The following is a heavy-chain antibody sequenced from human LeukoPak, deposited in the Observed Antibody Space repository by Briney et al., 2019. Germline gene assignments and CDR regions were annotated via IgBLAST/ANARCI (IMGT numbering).Heavy chain of an antibody. Sequence: GGSLRLSCAASGFTFSVYYISWIRQAPGKGLEWLSYISGSGNTIYYADSVKGRFTISRDNAKQSVYLEMNSLRAEDTAVYYCAKSSYCISSTCYGRAFEIWGQGTMVTVSS. J-gene: IGHJ3*02. V-gene: IGHV3-11*01. D-gene: IGHD2-2*01. CDR1: GFTFSVYY. CDR2: ISGSGNTI. CDR3: AKSSYCISSTCYGRAFEI.